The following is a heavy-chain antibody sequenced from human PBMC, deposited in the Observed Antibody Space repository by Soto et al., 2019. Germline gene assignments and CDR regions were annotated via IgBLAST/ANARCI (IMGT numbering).Heavy chain of an antibody. CDR3: ARVSQRYSYGNVDY. V-gene: IGHV4-34*01. D-gene: IGHD5-18*01. Sequence: NPSETLSLTCAVYGASLSDNYCNWLRQPPGKGLEWIGEINHSGNTNYNPSLRSRVTISIDTSKNQLSLNLRSVSAADTAVYYCARVSQRYSYGNVDYWGQGTLVTV. CDR2: INHSGNT. CDR1: GASLSDNY. J-gene: IGHJ4*02.